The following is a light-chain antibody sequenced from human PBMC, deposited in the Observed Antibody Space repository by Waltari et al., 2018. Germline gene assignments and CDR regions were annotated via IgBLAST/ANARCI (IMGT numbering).Light chain of an antibody. J-gene: IGKJ1*01. V-gene: IGKV3-11*01. CDR2: DAS. CDR3: QQRSNS. Sequence: EIVLTQSPATLSLSPGERATLSCRASQSVSSYLAWYQQKPGQAPRLLIYDASNRATGIPARFSGSGSGPDFTLTISSLEPEDFAVYYCQQRSNSFGQGTKVEIK. CDR1: QSVSSY.